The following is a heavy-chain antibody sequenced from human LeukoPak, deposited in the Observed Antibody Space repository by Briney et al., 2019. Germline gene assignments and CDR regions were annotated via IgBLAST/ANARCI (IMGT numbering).Heavy chain of an antibody. CDR1: GFTFSSYA. V-gene: IGHV3-23*01. CDR2: ISGSGGST. J-gene: IGHJ4*02. CDR3: AKDVRPAQNYFDY. Sequence: GGSLRLSCAASGFTFSSYAMSWVRQAPGKGLEWVSAISGSGGSTYYADSVKGRFTISRDNSKNTLYLQVNSLRAEDTAVYHCAKDVRPAQNYFDYWGQGTLVTVSS.